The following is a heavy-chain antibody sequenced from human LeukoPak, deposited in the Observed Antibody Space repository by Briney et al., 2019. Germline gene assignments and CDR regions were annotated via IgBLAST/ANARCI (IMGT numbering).Heavy chain of an antibody. CDR1: RFTFSTYS. CDR2: ISSSSGYT. D-gene: IGHD6-13*01. Sequence: GGSLRLSCAASRFTFSTYSMNWVRQAPGKGLEWVSAISSSSGYTYYADSVKGRFTISRDNAKNSLYLQMNSLRAEDTAVYYCARDKFHSSSFPNAFDIWSQRTMVTVSS. J-gene: IGHJ3*02. CDR3: ARDKFHSSSFPNAFDI. V-gene: IGHV3-21*01.